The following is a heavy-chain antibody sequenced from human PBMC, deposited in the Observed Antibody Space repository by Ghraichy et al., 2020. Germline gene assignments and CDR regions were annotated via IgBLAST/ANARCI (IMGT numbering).Heavy chain of an antibody. Sequence: GGSLRLSCAASGFTFSSYSMNWVRQAPGKGLEWVSSISSSSSYIYYADSVKGRFTISRDNAKNSLYLQMNSLRAEDTAVYYCARVDEDSSSPDYYYYGMDVWGQGTTVTVSS. CDR3: ARVDEDSSSPDYYYYGMDV. V-gene: IGHV3-21*01. J-gene: IGHJ6*02. CDR1: GFTFSSYS. D-gene: IGHD6-6*01. CDR2: ISSSSSYI.